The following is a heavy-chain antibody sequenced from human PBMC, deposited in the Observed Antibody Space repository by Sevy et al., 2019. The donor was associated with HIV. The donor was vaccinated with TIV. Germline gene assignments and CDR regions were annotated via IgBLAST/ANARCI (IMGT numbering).Heavy chain of an antibody. CDR2: IYYSGNT. CDR3: ARHYLCESRQSFDY. D-gene: IGHD3-16*02. CDR1: GGSIGSSSYY. V-gene: IGHV4-39*01. Sequence: SETLSLTCTVSGGSIGSSSYYWGWIRQPPGKGLEWIGTIYYSGNTSYNPSLKSRVTISVDTSMNQFSLKLRSVTPADTAVYSCARHYLCESRQSFDYWGQGTLVTVSS. J-gene: IGHJ4*02.